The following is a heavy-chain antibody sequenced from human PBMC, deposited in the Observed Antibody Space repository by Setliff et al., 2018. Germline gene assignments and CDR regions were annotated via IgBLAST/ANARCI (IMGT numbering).Heavy chain of an antibody. V-gene: IGHV3-30*02. CDR1: RITFSSFA. CDR2: IRFDGTIK. D-gene: IGHD3-3*01. Sequence: LRLSCAASRITFSSFAMHWVRQAPGKGLEWVGFIRFDGTIKYYADSVKGRFTISRDNSKNTLYLEMNSLRSEDTAVYFCARDSRVTVNYNFWSGQLDNWGQGALVTVSS. J-gene: IGHJ4*02. CDR3: ARDSRVTVNYNFWSGQLDN.